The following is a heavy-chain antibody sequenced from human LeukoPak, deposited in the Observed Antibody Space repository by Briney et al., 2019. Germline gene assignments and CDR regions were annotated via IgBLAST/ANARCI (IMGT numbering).Heavy chain of an antibody. CDR2: ISYDGSNK. CDR3: AKSEVSGITMVRGVYH. V-gene: IGHV3-30*18. J-gene: IGHJ5*02. CDR1: GFTFSSYG. Sequence: GGSLRLFCAASGFTFSSYGMHWVRQAPGKGLEWVAVISYDGSNKYYADSVKGRFTISRDNSKDTLYLQMNSLRAEDTAVYYCAKSEVSGITMVRGVYHWGQGTLVTDSS. D-gene: IGHD3-10*01.